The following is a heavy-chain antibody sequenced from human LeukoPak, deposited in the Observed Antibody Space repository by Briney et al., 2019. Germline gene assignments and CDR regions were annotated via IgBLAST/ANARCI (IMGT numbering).Heavy chain of an antibody. CDR3: ARGRGSGSYPFDY. CDR1: GFTVSSNY. Sequence: GGSLRLSCAASGFTVSSNYMSWVRQAPGKGLEWVSVIYSGGRTYYADSVKGRFIISRDNSKNTLYLQMNSLRAEDTAVYYCARGRGSGSYPFDYWGQGTLVTVSS. CDR2: IYSGGRT. V-gene: IGHV3-53*01. D-gene: IGHD3-10*01. J-gene: IGHJ4*02.